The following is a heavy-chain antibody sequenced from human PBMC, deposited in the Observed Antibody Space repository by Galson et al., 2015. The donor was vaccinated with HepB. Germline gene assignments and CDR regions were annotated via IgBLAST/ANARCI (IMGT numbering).Heavy chain of an antibody. CDR1: GFTFSSYA. D-gene: IGHD2-2*01. J-gene: IGHJ4*02. CDR3: ARVYCSSTSCYRYFDY. V-gene: IGHV3-30-3*01. Sequence: SLRLSCAASGFTFSSYAMHWARQAPGKGLEWVAVISYDGSNKYYADSVKGRFTISRDNSKNSLYLQMNSLRAEDTAVYYCARVYCSSTSCYRYFDYWGQGTLVTVSS. CDR2: ISYDGSNK.